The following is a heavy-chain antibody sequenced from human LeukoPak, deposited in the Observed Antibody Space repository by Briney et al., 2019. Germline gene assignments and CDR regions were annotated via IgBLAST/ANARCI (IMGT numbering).Heavy chain of an antibody. CDR1: GFTFSSYA. Sequence: GGSLRLSCAASGFTFSSYAMYWVRRAPGKGLEWVAVISYDGSNKYYADSVKGRFTISRDNSKKTLYLQMNSLRAEDTAVYYCASGGSYDYFDNWGQGTLVTVSS. CDR3: ASGGSYDYFDN. J-gene: IGHJ4*02. V-gene: IGHV3-30-3*02. D-gene: IGHD1-26*01. CDR2: ISYDGSNK.